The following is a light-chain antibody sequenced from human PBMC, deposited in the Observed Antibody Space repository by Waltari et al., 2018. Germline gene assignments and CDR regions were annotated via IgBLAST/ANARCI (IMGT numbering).Light chain of an antibody. CDR2: AAS. V-gene: IGKV1-NL1*01. J-gene: IGKJ1*01. CDR3: QQYYTTPQT. Sequence: DIQMTQSPSSLSASVGDRVTITCRASQGLTNSLAWYQQKPGKAPKLLLYAASRLESGVPSRFSGSGSVTDYTLTISSLQPEDFATYYCQQYYTTPQTFGQGTRVEIK. CDR1: QGLTNS.